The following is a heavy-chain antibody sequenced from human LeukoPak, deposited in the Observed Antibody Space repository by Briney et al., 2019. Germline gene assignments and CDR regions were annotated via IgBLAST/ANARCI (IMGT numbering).Heavy chain of an antibody. CDR3: VRGSGWFLP. D-gene: IGHD1-26*01. Sequence: GGSLRLSCAASGFTFSDYYMSWIRQAPGKGLEWAASISQDGSQTEYVDSVKGRFTISRDNAGNSLYLQMNSLRVEDTAVYFCVRGSGWFLPWGQGTLVTVSS. CDR1: GFTFSDYY. V-gene: IGHV3-7*01. J-gene: IGHJ5*02. CDR2: ISQDGSQT.